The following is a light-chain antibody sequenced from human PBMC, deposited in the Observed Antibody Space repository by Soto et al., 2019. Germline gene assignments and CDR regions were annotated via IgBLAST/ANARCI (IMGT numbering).Light chain of an antibody. CDR1: SSDVGGYDY. J-gene: IGLJ1*01. Sequence: QSALTQPASVSGSPGQSITISCTGTSSDVGGYDYVSWYQQHPGKAPKLMIYEVSNRPSGVSNRFSGSKSGNTASLTISGLQAEDETGYYCSSYTNSSTFVFGTGTKLTVL. CDR3: SSYTNSSTFV. V-gene: IGLV2-14*01. CDR2: EVS.